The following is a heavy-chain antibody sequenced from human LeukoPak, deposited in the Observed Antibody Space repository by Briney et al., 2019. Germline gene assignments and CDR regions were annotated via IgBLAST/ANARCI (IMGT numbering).Heavy chain of an antibody. CDR2: ISGSGGST. CDR1: GFTFSSYA. J-gene: IGHJ3*02. CDR3: AKLESDYGDYLDAFDI. D-gene: IGHD4-17*01. Sequence: GGSLRLSCAASGFTFSSYAVSWVRQAPGKGLEWVSAISGSGGSTYYAGSVKGRFTISRDNSKNTLYLQMNSLRAEDTAVYYCAKLESDYGDYLDAFDIWGQGTMVTVSS. V-gene: IGHV3-23*01.